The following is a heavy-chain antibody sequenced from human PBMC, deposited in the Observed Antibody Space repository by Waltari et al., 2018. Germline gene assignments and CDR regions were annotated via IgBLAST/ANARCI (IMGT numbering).Heavy chain of an antibody. J-gene: IGHJ5*02. D-gene: IGHD6-6*01. V-gene: IGHV1-69*02. CDR3: ARGFSSSFDWFDP. CDR2: IIPILGIA. Sequence: QVQLVQSGAEVKKPGSSVTVSCKASGGTFSSYTISWVRQAPGQGLEWMGRIIPILGIANYAQKFQGRVTITADKSTSTAYMELSSLRSEDTAVYYCARGFSSSFDWFDPWGQGTLVTVSS. CDR1: GGTFSSYT.